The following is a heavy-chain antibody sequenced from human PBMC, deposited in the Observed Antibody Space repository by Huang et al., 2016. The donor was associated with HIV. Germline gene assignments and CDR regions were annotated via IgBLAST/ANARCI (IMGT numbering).Heavy chain of an antibody. CDR2: IEYRGNT. CDR1: GRSISSSSYY. D-gene: IGHD6-19*01. CDR3: ARHGRVAGNDYNNMDV. Sequence: LQLQESGPGLVKSSATLSLICTVSGRSISSSSYYWGWIRQPPGVGRVLVGSIEYRGNTHYHPPLKGRVTIYVERSKNKFYLKVNSVTAGETAVYYCARHGRVAGNDYNNMDVWGRGTTVTVSS. J-gene: IGHJ6*02. V-gene: IGHV4-39*01.